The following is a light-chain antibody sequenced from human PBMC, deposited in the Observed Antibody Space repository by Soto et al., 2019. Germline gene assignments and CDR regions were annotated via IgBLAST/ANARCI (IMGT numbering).Light chain of an antibody. CDR2: KAS. Sequence: DIQMTQSPSTLSASVGDRVTITCRASQTISTWLTWYQQKPGKAPNLLIYKASSLQTGVPSRFSGGGSGTEFTLTITSLQPDDFATYYCQQYSSYPYTFGQGTKLEIE. CDR3: QQYSSYPYT. J-gene: IGKJ2*01. V-gene: IGKV1-5*03. CDR1: QTISTW.